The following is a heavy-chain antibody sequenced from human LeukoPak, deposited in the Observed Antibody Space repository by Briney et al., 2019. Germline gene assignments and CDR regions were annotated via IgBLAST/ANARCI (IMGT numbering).Heavy chain of an antibody. V-gene: IGHV1-46*01. Sequence: EASVKVSCKASGYTFTSYYMHWVRQAPGQGLEWMGIINPSGGSTSYAQKFQGRVTMTRDMSTSTVYMELSSLRSEDTAVYYCARDYSIRGLEYWGQGTLVTVSS. CDR3: ARDYSIRGLEY. CDR1: GYTFTSYY. CDR2: INPSGGST. J-gene: IGHJ4*02. D-gene: IGHD5-24*01.